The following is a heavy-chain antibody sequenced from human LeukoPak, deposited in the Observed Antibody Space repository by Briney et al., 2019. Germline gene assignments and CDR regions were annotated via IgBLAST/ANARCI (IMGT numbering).Heavy chain of an antibody. CDR1: GFTFSSYS. J-gene: IGHJ1*01. V-gene: IGHV3-21*01. Sequence: PGGSLRLSCAASGFTFSSYSMNWVRQAPGKGLEWVSSISSSSSDIYYADSVKGRFTISRDNDKHSMYLEMNSLRAEDTAVYYCARVTGVAPGEYFQHWGQGTLVTVSS. CDR2: ISSSSSDI. CDR3: ARVTGVAPGEYFQH. D-gene: IGHD1-20*01.